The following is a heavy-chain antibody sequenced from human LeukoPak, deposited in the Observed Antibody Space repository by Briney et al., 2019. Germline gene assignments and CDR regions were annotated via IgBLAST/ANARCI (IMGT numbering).Heavy chain of an antibody. V-gene: IGHV3-48*01. Sequence: GGSLRLSCAASGFTFSNHNMDWVRQAPGKGLEWISYISGRGEAIFYADSVQGRFTISRDNAKNSLYLQMNSLRAEDTAVYYCARPNIVAARGSFGYWGQVTLVTVSS. D-gene: IGHD5-12*01. CDR1: GFTFSNHN. J-gene: IGHJ4*02. CDR3: ARPNIVAARGSFGY. CDR2: ISGRGEAI.